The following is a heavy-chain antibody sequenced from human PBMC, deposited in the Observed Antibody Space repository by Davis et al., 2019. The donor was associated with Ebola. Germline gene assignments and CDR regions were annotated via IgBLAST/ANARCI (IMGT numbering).Heavy chain of an antibody. Sequence: SVKVSCKASGGIFSSYAISWVRQAPGQGLEWMGVIIPISDAAKYAQKFRGRLTMTTDTSTSTVYMELSSLTSDDTAVYYCARGGRDGMDVWGQGTTVTVS. V-gene: IGHV1-69*05. CDR1: GGIFSSYA. J-gene: IGHJ6*02. CDR2: IIPISDAA. CDR3: ARGGRDGMDV.